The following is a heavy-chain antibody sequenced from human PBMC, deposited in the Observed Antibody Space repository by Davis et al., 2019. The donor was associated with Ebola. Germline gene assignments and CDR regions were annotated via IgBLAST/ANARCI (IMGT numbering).Heavy chain of an antibody. V-gene: IGHV3-7*03. J-gene: IGHJ4*02. CDR3: AKAQGGYYYFDY. Sequence: GESLKISCAASGFTFSSYWMSWVRQAPGKGLEWVANIKQDGSEKYYVDSVKGRFTISRDNSKNSLYLQMNSLRTEDTALYYCAKAQGGYYYFDYWGQGTLVTVSS. CDR1: GFTFSSYW. CDR2: IKQDGSEK. D-gene: IGHD3-22*01.